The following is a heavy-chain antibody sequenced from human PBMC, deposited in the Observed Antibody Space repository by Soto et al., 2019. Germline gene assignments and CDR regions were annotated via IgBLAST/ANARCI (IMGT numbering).Heavy chain of an antibody. J-gene: IGHJ6*03. CDR3: TTPMITFGGVIVYYYYYYMDV. CDR1: GFTFSNAW. D-gene: IGHD3-16*02. Sequence: EVQLVESGGGLVKPGGSLRLSCAASGFTFSNAWMSWVRQAPGKGLEWVGRIKSKPDGGTTDYAAPVKGRFTIPRDDSKNTLYLQMNSLKTEDTAVYYCTTPMITFGGVIVYYYYYYMDVWGKGTTVTVSS. V-gene: IGHV3-15*01. CDR2: IKSKPDGGTT.